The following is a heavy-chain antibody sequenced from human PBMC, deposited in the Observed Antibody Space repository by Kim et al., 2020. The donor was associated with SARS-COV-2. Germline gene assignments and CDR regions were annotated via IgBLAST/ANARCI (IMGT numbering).Heavy chain of an antibody. CDR1: GFTFSSYS. CDR2: ISSSSSYI. D-gene: IGHD3-10*01. CDR3: ARDNKYYYGSGSYYFDY. Sequence: GGSLRLSCAASGFTFSSYSMNWVRQAPGKGLEWVSSISSSSSYIYYADSVKGRFTISRDNAKNSLYLQMNSLRAEDTAVYYCARDNKYYYGSGSYYFDYWGQGTLVTVSS. J-gene: IGHJ4*02. V-gene: IGHV3-21*01.